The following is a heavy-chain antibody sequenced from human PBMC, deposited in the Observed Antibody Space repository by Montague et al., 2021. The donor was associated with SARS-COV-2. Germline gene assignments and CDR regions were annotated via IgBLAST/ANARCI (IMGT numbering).Heavy chain of an antibody. V-gene: IGHV4-31*03. CDR1: GDYISACWYY. J-gene: IGHJ5*02. D-gene: IGHD3-3*01. CDR3: AKVNTDGAFWSGTKWFDP. Sequence: TLSLTCTVSGDYISACWYYWSWIWQHPEKGREWIGYIYYSGRTSYNPSLESRVTISIATAANQFSLMMASVTAADTAVYSCAKVNTDGAFWSGTKWFDPWGQETRVTVSS. CDR2: IYYSGRT.